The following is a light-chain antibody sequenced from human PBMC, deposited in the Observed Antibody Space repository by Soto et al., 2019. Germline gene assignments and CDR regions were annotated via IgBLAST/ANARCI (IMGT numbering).Light chain of an antibody. CDR3: QQYNSYPWT. CDR2: KAS. V-gene: IGKV1-5*03. CDR1: QGISSS. Sequence: DIQLTQSPAFLSVSPGERVPITCRASQGISSSLAWYQQKPGEAPKLLIYKASSLESGVPSRFSGSGSGTEFTLTISSLQPDDFATYYCQQYNSYPWTFGQGTKVDIK. J-gene: IGKJ1*01.